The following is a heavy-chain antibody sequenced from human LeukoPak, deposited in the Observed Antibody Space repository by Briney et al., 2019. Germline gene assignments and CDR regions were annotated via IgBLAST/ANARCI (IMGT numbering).Heavy chain of an antibody. Sequence: ASVKVSCKAFGYTFTSYYMHWVRQAPGQGLEWMGMINPDGGSTSYAQKFQGRVTITRDTSTSTVYMELSSLRSEDTAVYYCARSYSSTWPKFDYWGQGTLVTVSS. D-gene: IGHD6-19*01. CDR3: ARSYSSTWPKFDY. V-gene: IGHV1-46*01. CDR2: INPDGGST. J-gene: IGHJ4*02. CDR1: GYTFTSYY.